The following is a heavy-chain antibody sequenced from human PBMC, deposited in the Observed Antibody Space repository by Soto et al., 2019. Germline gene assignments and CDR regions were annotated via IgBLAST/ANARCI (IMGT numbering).Heavy chain of an antibody. V-gene: IGHV4-59*01. CDR2: IYNSANT. D-gene: IGHD3-3*01. CDR1: GGSISSYY. CDR3: ARGSVFGYLERFD. J-gene: IGHJ4*02. Sequence: QVQLQESGPGLVKPSETLSLTCTVSGGSISSYYWSWIRQPPGKGLEWIGYIYNSANTNYNPSLKSRVTISVDTSKNQFSLKLISVTTADTAVYYCARGSVFGYLERFDWGQGTLVTVSS.